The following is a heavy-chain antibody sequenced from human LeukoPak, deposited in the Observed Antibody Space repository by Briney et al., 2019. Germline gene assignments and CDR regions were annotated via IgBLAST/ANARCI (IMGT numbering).Heavy chain of an antibody. CDR3: ARSDTRIQKDFDY. Sequence: GRSLRLSCAASGFTFSSYSIHWVRQAPGKGLEWVAFIPSDGSNKYYADSVKGRFTISRDNSKNTLYLQMNSLRAEDTAVYYCARSDTRIQKDFDYWGQGTLVTVYS. D-gene: IGHD2-15*01. CDR1: GFTFSSYS. CDR2: IPSDGSNK. J-gene: IGHJ4*02. V-gene: IGHV3-30-3*01.